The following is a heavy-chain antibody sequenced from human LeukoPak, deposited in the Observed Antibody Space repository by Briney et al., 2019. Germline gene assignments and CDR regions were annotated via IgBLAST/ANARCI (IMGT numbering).Heavy chain of an antibody. J-gene: IGHJ3*02. CDR1: GFIFSIYA. Sequence: GGSLRLSCSASGFIFSIYAMHWVRQAPGKGLEYLSGINNNGGTTNYADSVKGRFTISRDNFKNTLYLQMSSLRPEDTAVYYCVKTMVTFGGIIRADAFDIWGQGTMVTVSS. CDR3: VKTMVTFGGIIRADAFDI. CDR2: INNNGGTT. D-gene: IGHD3-16*01. V-gene: IGHV3-64D*06.